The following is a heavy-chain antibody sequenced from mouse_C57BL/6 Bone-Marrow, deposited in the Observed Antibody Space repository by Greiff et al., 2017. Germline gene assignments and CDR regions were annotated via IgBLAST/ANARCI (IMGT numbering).Heavy chain of an antibody. D-gene: IGHD1-1*01. CDR2: IYPGSGNT. V-gene: IGHV1-76*01. J-gene: IGHJ3*01. CDR1: GYTFTDYY. CDR3: ARDDYVSSYVKYFAY. Sequence: VQLQQSGAELVRPGASVKLSCKASGYTFTDYYINWVKQRPGQGLEWIARIYPGSGNTYYNEKFKGKATLTAEKSSSTAYMQLSSLTSEDSAVYFCARDDYVSSYVKYFAYWGQGTLVTVSA.